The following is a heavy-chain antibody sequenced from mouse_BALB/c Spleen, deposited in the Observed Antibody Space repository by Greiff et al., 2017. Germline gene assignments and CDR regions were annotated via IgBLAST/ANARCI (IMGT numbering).Heavy chain of an antibody. V-gene: IGHV14-3*02. CDR1: GFNIKDTY. CDR3: ARWYVLYAMDY. CDR2: IDPANGNT. Sequence: EVKLQESGAELVKPGASVKLSCTASGFNIKDTYMHWVKQRPEQGLEWIGRIDPANGNTKYDPKFQGKATITADTSSNTAYLQLSSLTSEDTAVYYCARWYVLYAMDYWGQGTSVTVSS. D-gene: IGHD1-1*02. J-gene: IGHJ4*01.